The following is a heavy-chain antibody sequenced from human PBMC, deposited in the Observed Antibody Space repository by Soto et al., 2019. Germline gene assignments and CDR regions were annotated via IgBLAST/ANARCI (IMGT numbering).Heavy chain of an antibody. V-gene: IGHV4-34*01. CDR1: GWSFSGYY. CDR3: ARGLIAAAGKTGGFDP. J-gene: IGHJ5*02. D-gene: IGHD6-13*01. CDR2: INHSGST. Sequence: SETLSLTCAVYGWSFSGYYWSWIRQPPGKGLEWIGEINHSGSTNYNPSLKSRVTISVDTSKNQFSLKLSSVTAADTAVYYCARGLIAAAGKTGGFDPWGQGTLVTVSS.